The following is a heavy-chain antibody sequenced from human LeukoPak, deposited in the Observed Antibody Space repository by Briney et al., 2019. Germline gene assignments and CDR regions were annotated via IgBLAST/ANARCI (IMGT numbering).Heavy chain of an antibody. CDR3: ARDSGGAVARRYYYMDV. J-gene: IGHJ6*03. V-gene: IGHV1-69*05. CDR1: GGTFSSYA. D-gene: IGHD6-19*01. Sequence: SVKVSCKASGGTFSSYAISWVRQAPGQGLEWMGGIIPIFGTANYAQKFQGRVTITTDESTSTAYMELSSLRPEDTAVYYCARDSGGAVARRYYYMDVWGKGTTVTVSS. CDR2: IIPIFGTA.